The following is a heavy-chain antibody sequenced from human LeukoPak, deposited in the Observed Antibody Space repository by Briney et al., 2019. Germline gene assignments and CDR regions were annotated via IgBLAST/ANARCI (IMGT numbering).Heavy chain of an antibody. CDR3: ATTGNFYDMDV. J-gene: IGHJ6*03. CDR2: SSTVTGNI. Sequence: GGSLRLSCAASGFAFIMISIQWVRQAPGKGLEWLSYSSTVTGNIYYADSVKGRFTISRDNAKSSLNLQMSSLRAEDTAVYFCATTGNFYDMDVWGKGTTVTVSS. CDR1: GFAFIMIS. V-gene: IGHV3-48*04. D-gene: IGHD1-1*01.